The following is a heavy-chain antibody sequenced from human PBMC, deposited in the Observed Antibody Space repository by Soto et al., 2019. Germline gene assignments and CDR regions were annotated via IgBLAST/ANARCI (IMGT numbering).Heavy chain of an antibody. Sequence: QVQLQESGPGLVKPSQTLSLTCTVSGGSISSGDYYWSWIRQPPGKGLEWIGYIYYSGSTYYNPSPXRRVTISVDTXXNXVXRKLSSVTAADTAVYYCAKSGGSDPMLPYYYYGMDVWGQGTTVTVSS. D-gene: IGHD2-15*01. V-gene: IGHV4-30-4*01. CDR2: IYYSGST. CDR3: AKSGGSDPMLPYYYYGMDV. J-gene: IGHJ6*02. CDR1: GGSISSGDYY.